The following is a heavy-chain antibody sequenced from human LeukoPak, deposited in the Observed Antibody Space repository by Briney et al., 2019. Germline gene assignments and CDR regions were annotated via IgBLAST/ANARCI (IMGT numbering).Heavy chain of an antibody. D-gene: IGHD3-22*01. CDR1: GFTFSSCG. CDR3: AKSVAAVGARYDSSSYADY. J-gene: IGHJ4*02. V-gene: IGHV3-30*18. Sequence: GGSLRLSCAVSGFTFSSCGMHWVRQAPGKGLEWVAVTSYDGSNKYYTDSVKGQFTISRDNSKNTLYLQMNSLRAEDTAVYYCAKSVAAVGARYDSSSYADYWGQGTLVTVSS. CDR2: TSYDGSNK.